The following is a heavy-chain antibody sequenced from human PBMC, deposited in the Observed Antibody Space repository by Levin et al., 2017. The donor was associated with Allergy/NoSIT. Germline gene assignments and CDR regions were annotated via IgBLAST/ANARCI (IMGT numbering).Heavy chain of an antibody. CDR2: IYYSGST. Sequence: SETLSLTCTVSGGSISSSTYYWGWIRQPPGKGLEWIGSIYYSGSTYYNPSLKSRVTISVDTSKNQFSLKLNSVTAADTAVYYCKGGYDFAFDLWGRGTLVTVSS. CDR3: KGGYDFAFDL. CDR1: GGSISSSTYY. V-gene: IGHV4-39*01. J-gene: IGHJ2*01. D-gene: IGHD5-12*01.